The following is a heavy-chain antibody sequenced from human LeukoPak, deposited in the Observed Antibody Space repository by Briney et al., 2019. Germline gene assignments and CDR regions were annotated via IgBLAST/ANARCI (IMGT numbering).Heavy chain of an antibody. CDR1: GFTFSSYA. Sequence: PGRSLRLSCAASGFTFSSYAMHWVRQAPGKGLEWVAVISYDGSNKYYADSVKGRFTISRDNSKNTLYLQMNSLRAEDTAVYYCAKDIRAVVVPAALDYWGQGTLVTVSS. CDR2: ISYDGSNK. D-gene: IGHD2-2*01. CDR3: AKDIRAVVVPAALDY. V-gene: IGHV3-30-3*01. J-gene: IGHJ4*02.